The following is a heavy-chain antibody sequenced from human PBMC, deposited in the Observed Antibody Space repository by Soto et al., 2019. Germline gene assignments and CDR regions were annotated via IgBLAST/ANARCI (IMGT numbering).Heavy chain of an antibody. J-gene: IGHJ4*02. Sequence: PGGSLRLSCATSGFPFSDYYMSWIRQAPGKGLEWLSHISPKSTYRNYADFVKGRFTISRDNTKSSLFLQMNSLGVEDTAVYYCARGGGGGLFEHWGQGILVTVSS. CDR2: ISPKSTYR. V-gene: IGHV3-11*06. D-gene: IGHD2-21*01. CDR1: GFPFSDYY. CDR3: ARGGGGGLFEH.